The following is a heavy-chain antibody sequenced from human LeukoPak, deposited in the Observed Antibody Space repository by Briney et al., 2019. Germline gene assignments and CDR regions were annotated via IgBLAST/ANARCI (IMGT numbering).Heavy chain of an antibody. CDR2: IRYDGSNK. D-gene: IGHD3-10*01. J-gene: IGHJ4*02. CDR3: ARDLGNYFDY. Sequence: GGSLRLSCAASGFTFSSYSMHWVRQAPGKGLEWVAFIRYDGSNKYYADSVKGRFTISRDNSKNTLYLQMNSLRAEDTAVYYCARDLGNYFDYWGQGTLVTVSS. V-gene: IGHV3-30*02. CDR1: GFTFSSYS.